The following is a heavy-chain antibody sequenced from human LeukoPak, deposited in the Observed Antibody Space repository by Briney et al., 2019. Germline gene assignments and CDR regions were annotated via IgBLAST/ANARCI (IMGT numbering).Heavy chain of an antibody. Sequence: GGSLRLSCAASGFTVSSNYMSWVRQAPGKGLEWVSVIYSGGSTYYADSVKGRFTISRDNSKNTPYLQMNSLRAEDTAVYYCARDRESHYDFWSGYLFYWGQGTLVTVSS. CDR2: IYSGGST. J-gene: IGHJ4*02. D-gene: IGHD3-3*01. CDR3: ARDRESHYDFWSGYLFY. CDR1: GFTVSSNY. V-gene: IGHV3-53*01.